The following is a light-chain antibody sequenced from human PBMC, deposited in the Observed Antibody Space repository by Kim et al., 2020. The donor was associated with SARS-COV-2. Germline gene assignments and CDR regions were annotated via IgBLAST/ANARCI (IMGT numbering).Light chain of an antibody. CDR2: WAA. J-gene: IGKJ2*01. Sequence: DGATIHCKSSHSVLYSNNMNYLGWYQQKPAPPPKLLIYWAATRESGVPDRFSGSGSATDFTLTINSLQAEDVAVYYCQQYYSGYTFGQGTKLEI. CDR3: QQYYSGYT. V-gene: IGKV4-1*01. CDR1: HSVLYSNNMNY.